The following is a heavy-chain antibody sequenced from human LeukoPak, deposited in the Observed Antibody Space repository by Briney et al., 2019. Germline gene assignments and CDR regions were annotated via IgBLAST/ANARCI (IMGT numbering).Heavy chain of an antibody. V-gene: IGHV3-21*01. J-gene: IGHJ4*02. CDR3: ARDRPTGASRLFVVQ. CDR2: MSSGGTYI. D-gene: IGHD3-3*01. CDR1: GFIFSTYS. Sequence: GGSLRLSCEASGFIFSTYSMTWVRQAPGKGLEWVSSMSSGGTYIYYADSVRGRFTISRDNAKNSLSLVMKSLRAEDTAVYYCARDRPTGASRLFVVQWGQGTLVTVSS.